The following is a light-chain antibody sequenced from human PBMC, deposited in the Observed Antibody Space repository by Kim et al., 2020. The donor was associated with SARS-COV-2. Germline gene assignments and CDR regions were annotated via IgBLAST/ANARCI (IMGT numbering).Light chain of an antibody. CDR3: QSYDSSLSGTL. V-gene: IGLV1-40*01. CDR1: ISNIGSGYD. J-gene: IGLJ3*02. Sequence: QMVTIFCTGSISNIGSGYDVHWYQHLPGTAPKLLIYGNSNRPSGVSGRFSGSKSGTSASLAIDGLQAEDEADYYCQSYDSSLSGTLFGGGTKLTVL. CDR2: GNS.